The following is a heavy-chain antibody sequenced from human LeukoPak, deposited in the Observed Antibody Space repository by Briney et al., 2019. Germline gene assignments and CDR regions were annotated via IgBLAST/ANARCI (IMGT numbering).Heavy chain of an antibody. Sequence: GGSLRLSCTTSGFIFGDYVMNWFRQAPGKGLEWVGFTRSKAYGGTTEYAASVKGRFTISRDDSKSIAYLQMNSLKNEDTALYYCSSYSGYGFTPFDYWGQGTLVSVSS. V-gene: IGHV3-49*03. CDR3: SSYSGYGFTPFDY. CDR1: GFIFGDYV. J-gene: IGHJ4*02. D-gene: IGHD5-12*01. CDR2: TRSKAYGGTT.